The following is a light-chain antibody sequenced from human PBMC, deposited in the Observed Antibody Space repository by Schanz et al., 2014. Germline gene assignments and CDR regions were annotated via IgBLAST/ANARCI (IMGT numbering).Light chain of an antibody. V-gene: IGLV2-14*03. CDR1: SSDVGGYNS. Sequence: QSALTQPASVSGSPGQSITISCTGTSSDVGGYNSVSWYQQHPGKAPKLMIYDVSDRPSGVSNRFSGSKSGNTASLTISGLQAEDEADYYCSAYTRSSAHWFFGGGTKVTVL. CDR3: SAYTRSSAHWF. CDR2: DVS. J-gene: IGLJ3*02.